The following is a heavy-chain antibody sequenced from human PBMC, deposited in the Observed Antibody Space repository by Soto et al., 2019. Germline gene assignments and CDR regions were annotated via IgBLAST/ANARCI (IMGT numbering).Heavy chain of an antibody. V-gene: IGHV4-34*01. CDR2: ISHSGST. Sequence: QVHLQQWGAGLLKPSETLSLTCGLSGGSFSAQYWTWIRQSPGKGLDWIGEISHSGSTNYNPSLKSRLTMSVDTSSNQFSLKLSSVNAADPAVYYCSGGTNPIRGVTMSLDAYDVWGQGTVVTVSS. J-gene: IGHJ3*01. D-gene: IGHD3-10*01. CDR3: SGGTNPIRGVTMSLDAYDV. CDR1: GGSFSAQY.